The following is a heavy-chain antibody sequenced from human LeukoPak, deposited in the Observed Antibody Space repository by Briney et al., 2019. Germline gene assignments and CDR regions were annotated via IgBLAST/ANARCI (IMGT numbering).Heavy chain of an antibody. J-gene: IGHJ6*03. CDR1: GFSFSDYA. CDR3: ARDPYSGAYGDTYYYFMDV. V-gene: IGHV3-23*01. Sequence: GGSLRLSCAASGFSFSDYAMTWVRQAPGKGLEWVSAISDSGYSTHYADSVKGRFTISRDNAKNSLYLQMNSLTAEDTAVYYCARDPYSGAYGDTYYYFMDVWGKGTTVTISS. D-gene: IGHD1-26*01. CDR2: ISDSGYST.